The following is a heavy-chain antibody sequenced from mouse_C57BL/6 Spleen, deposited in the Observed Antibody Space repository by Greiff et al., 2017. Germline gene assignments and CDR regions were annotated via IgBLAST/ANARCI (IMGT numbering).Heavy chain of an antibody. J-gene: IGHJ1*03. CDR2: IDPSDSET. CDR1: GYTFTSYW. Sequence: QVQLQQPGAELVRPGSSVKLSCKASGYTFTSYWMPWVKQRPIQGLEWIGNIDPSDSETHYNQKFKDKATMTVDTSSSTAYMQLSGLTAEDSAVYYGARGCGWYFEGWGTGTTVTASS. V-gene: IGHV1-52*01. D-gene: IGHD3-3*01. CDR3: ARGCGWYFEG.